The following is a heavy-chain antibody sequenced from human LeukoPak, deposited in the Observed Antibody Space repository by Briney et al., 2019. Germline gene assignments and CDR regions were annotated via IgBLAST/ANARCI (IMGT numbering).Heavy chain of an antibody. Sequence: GGSLRLSCAASGFTFSSYEMNWVRQAPGKGLEWVGRIKSKTDGGTTDYAAPVKGRFTISRDDSKNTLYLQMNSLKTEDTAVYYCTTDPYYYGSGSVYFDYWGQGTLVTVSS. V-gene: IGHV3-15*01. D-gene: IGHD3-10*01. CDR2: IKSKTDGGTT. CDR1: GFTFSSYE. CDR3: TTDPYYYGSGSVYFDY. J-gene: IGHJ4*02.